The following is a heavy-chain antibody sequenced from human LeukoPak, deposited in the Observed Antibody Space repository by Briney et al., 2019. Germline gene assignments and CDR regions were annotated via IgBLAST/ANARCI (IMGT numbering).Heavy chain of an antibody. D-gene: IGHD6-13*01. J-gene: IGHJ4*02. CDR3: ARVSRIAAAGSTYYFDY. V-gene: IGHV4-59*01. CDR1: GGSISSYY. Sequence: PSETLSLTCTVSGGSISSYYWSWIRQPPGKGLEWLGYIYYSGSTNYNPSLKSRVTISVDTSKNQFSLKLSSVTAADTAVYYCARVSRIAAAGSTYYFDYWGQGTLVTVSS. CDR2: IYYSGST.